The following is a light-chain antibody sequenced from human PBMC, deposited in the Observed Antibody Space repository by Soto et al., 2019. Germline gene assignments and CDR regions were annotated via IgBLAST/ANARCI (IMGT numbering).Light chain of an antibody. V-gene: IGKV1-39*01. CDR1: QSINTH. Sequence: DIPMTQSPSSLSASVGDRVTITCRASQSINTHLNWYRHRPGKAPELLIFAASSLHSGVPSRFSGSGSGTDFALTISSLQPEDFATYYCQQTYTIPRTFSQGTRVDIK. CDR2: AAS. J-gene: IGKJ1*01. CDR3: QQTYTIPRT.